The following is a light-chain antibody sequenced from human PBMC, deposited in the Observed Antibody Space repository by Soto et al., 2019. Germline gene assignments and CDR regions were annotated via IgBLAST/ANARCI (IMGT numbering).Light chain of an antibody. V-gene: IGLV2-14*03. Sequence: QSALTQPASVSGSPGQSITISCTGTSSDVGGYNYVSWYQQHPGKAPEVMIFDVNNRPSGVSNRFSGSKSGNTASLTISGLQAEDEADCYCTSYISNSTHVVFGGGTKLTVL. CDR3: TSYISNSTHVV. J-gene: IGLJ2*01. CDR1: SSDVGGYNY. CDR2: DVN.